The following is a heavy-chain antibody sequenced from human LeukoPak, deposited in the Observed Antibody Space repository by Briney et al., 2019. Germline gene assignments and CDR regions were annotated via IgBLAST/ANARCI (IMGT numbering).Heavy chain of an antibody. J-gene: IGHJ4*02. CDR2: IRYDGSNK. D-gene: IGHD1-26*01. Sequence: SGGSLRLSCAASGFTFSSYGMHWVRQAPGKGLEWVAFIRYDGSNKYYADSVKGRFTISRDNSKNTLYLQMNSLRAEDTAVYYCAKDFRVGARSFDYWGQGTLVTVSS. CDR1: GFTFSSYG. V-gene: IGHV3-30*02. CDR3: AKDFRVGARSFDY.